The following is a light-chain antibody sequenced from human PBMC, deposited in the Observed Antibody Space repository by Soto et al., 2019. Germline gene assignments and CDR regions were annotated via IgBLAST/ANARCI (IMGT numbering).Light chain of an antibody. CDR1: QSISSW. CDR2: DAS. Sequence: DNTMTQSPSTLSASVGDRVTITCRASQSISSWLAWYQQKPGKAPKLLIYDASSLKSGVPARFSGSGSGTEFTLTISSLQPDDFATYYCQQYNTYSTFGQGTLLEI. CDR3: QQYNTYST. V-gene: IGKV1-5*01. J-gene: IGKJ5*01.